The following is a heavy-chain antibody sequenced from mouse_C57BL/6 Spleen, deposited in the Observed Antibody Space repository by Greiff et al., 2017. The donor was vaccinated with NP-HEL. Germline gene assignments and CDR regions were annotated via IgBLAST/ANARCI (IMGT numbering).Heavy chain of an antibody. V-gene: IGHV1-64*01. CDR1: GYTFTSYW. CDR2: IHPNSGST. D-gene: IGHD3-2*02. J-gene: IGHJ4*01. CDR3: ARLWTAQVTNAMDY. Sequence: QVQLQQPGAELVKPGASVKLSCKASGYTFTSYWMHWVKQRPGQGLEWIGMIHPNSGSTNYNEKFKSKATLTVDKSSSTAYMQLSSLTSEDSAVYYCARLWTAQVTNAMDYWGQGTPVTVSS.